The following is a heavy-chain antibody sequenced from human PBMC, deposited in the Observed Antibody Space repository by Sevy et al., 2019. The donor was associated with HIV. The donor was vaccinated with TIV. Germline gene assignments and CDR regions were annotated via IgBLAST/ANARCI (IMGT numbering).Heavy chain of an antibody. CDR1: GFTFSNYA. CDR3: AKVDVVVPVADYGMDV. D-gene: IGHD2-2*01. V-gene: IGHV3-23*01. J-gene: IGHJ6*02. Sequence: GGSLRLSCAASGFTFSNYAMSWVRQAPGKGLEWVSSISGSGGSTYYADSVKGRFTISRDNSKNTLYLQMNSLRAEDTAVYYCAKVDVVVPVADYGMDVWGQGTTVTVSS. CDR2: ISGSGGST.